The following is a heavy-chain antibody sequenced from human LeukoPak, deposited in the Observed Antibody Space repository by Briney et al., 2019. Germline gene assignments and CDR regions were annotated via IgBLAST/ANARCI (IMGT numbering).Heavy chain of an antibody. V-gene: IGHV3-53*01. CDR3: ARASGYSGYDPFDY. J-gene: IGHJ4*02. CDR1: GFTVSSNY. CDR2: IYSGGDT. Sequence: GGSLRLSCAASGFTVSSNYMSWVRQAPGKGLEWVSVIYSGGDTYYADSVRGRFTISRDNSKNTLYLQMNTLRAEDTAVYYCARASGYSGYDPFDYWGQGTLVTVSS. D-gene: IGHD5-12*01.